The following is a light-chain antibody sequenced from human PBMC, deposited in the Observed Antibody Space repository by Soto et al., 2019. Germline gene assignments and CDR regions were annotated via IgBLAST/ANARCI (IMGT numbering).Light chain of an antibody. V-gene: IGKV3-15*01. Sequence: EIVMTQSPDTLSVSPGERATLFCRASQSVSSNLVWYQQKPGQAPRLLIYGASTRATGIPARFSGSGSGTEFTLTISILQSEDFAVYYCQQCNAWPLTFGQGTKVVI. J-gene: IGKJ1*01. CDR2: GAS. CDR3: QQCNAWPLT. CDR1: QSVSSN.